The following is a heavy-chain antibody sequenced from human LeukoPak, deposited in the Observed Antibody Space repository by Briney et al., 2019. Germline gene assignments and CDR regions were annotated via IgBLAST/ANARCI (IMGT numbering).Heavy chain of an antibody. Sequence: PGGSLRLSCAASTFTFTRDGMHWVRQAPGKGLEWVSFIRFDGSENYNADSVKGRFTISRDNSKNRLFLQMNNLRVEDTAVYFCARAPIRNAFNIWGQGTIVTVSS. CDR3: ARAPIRNAFNI. CDR2: IRFDGSEN. CDR1: TFTFTRDG. D-gene: IGHD5-24*01. J-gene: IGHJ3*02. V-gene: IGHV3-30*02.